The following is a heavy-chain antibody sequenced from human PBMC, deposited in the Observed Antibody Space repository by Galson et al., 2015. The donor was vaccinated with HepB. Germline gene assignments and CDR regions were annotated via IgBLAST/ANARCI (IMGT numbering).Heavy chain of an antibody. V-gene: IGHV4-34*01. CDR3: VAGYSSFDY. CDR1: GGSFSDYY. D-gene: IGHD6-13*01. CDR2: IKNSGST. Sequence: LSLTCAVYGGSFSDYYWSWIRQPPGKGLEWIGEIKNSGSTNYNPSLKSRVIISIDTSKKQFSLKLRSVTAADTAVYYCVAGYSSFDYWGQGTLVTVSS. J-gene: IGHJ4*02.